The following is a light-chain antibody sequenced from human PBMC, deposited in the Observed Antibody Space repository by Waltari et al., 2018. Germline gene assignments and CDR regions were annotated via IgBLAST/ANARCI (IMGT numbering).Light chain of an antibody. CDR2: YVT. J-gene: IGLJ3*02. CDR1: SSDVGGYDY. Sequence: QSALTQHASVSGSPGQSLTISCTGTSSDVGGYDYVSWYPQNPGKAPQLLIYYVTKRPSGVANRFSGSKAANTASLTISGLQAEDEADYYGFSYRRSSTWVFGEGTKLTVL. V-gene: IGLV2-14*03. CDR3: FSYRRSSTWV.